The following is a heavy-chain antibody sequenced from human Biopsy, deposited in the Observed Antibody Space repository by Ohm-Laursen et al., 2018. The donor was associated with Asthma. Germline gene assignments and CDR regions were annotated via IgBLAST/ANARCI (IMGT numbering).Heavy chain of an antibody. CDR2: IYYSGTT. CDR3: ARHWDWGSFFDY. D-gene: IGHD7-27*01. CDR1: SGSGGYMRSGNYY. V-gene: IGHV4-39*01. Sequence: SDTLSLTCSLSSGSGGYMRSGNYYWVWIRQPPGKGLEWIGSIYYSGTTYYNPSLKSRVTMSADTSKNQFSLILTSVTAADTALYYCARHWDWGSFFDYWGQGTPVTVSS. J-gene: IGHJ4*02.